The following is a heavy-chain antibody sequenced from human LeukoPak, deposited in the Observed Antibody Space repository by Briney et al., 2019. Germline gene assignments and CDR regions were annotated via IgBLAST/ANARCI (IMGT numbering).Heavy chain of an antibody. CDR1: GFTFSRYA. J-gene: IGHJ6*02. V-gene: IGHV3-23*01. CDR2: LGVSVSGYGGST. Sequence: GGSLRLSCAASGFTFSRYAMSWVRQAPGKGLEWVSALGVSVSGYGGSTYYADSVKGRFTISRDNSKNTLYLQMNSLRAEDTAVYYCARLRYYAMDVWGQGTTVTASS. CDR3: ARLRYYAMDV.